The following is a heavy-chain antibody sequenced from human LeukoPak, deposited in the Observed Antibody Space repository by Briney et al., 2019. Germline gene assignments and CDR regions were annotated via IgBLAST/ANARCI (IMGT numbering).Heavy chain of an antibody. CDR3: ATDVRGSQGPYDY. CDR1: SYTFTSYC. Sequence: SVKVSSKASSYTFTSYCISWERQAHGQWIEWMGWISAYNGNTNYAQKLQGRVTMTTDTSTSTAYMELRSLRSEDTAVYYCATDVRGSQGPYDYWGQGTLVTVSS. D-gene: IGHD1-26*01. J-gene: IGHJ4*02. V-gene: IGHV1-18*01. CDR2: ISAYNGNT.